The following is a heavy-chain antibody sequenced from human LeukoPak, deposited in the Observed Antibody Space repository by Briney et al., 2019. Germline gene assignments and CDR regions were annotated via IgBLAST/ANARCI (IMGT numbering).Heavy chain of an antibody. D-gene: IGHD5-24*01. J-gene: IGHJ4*02. CDR3: AKERRDGYRNHFDY. Sequence: PGRSLRLSCAASGFTFSSYGMHWVRQAPGKGLEWVAVIWYDGSNKYYADSMKGRFTISRDNSKNTLYLQMNSLRAEDTAVYYCAKERRDGYRNHFDYWGQGTLVTVSS. CDR1: GFTFSSYG. V-gene: IGHV3-33*06. CDR2: IWYDGSNK.